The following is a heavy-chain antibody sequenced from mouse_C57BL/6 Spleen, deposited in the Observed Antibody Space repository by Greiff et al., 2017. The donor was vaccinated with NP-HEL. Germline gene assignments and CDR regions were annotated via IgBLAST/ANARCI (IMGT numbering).Heavy chain of an antibody. CDR2: ISPGDGDT. Sequence: VQLQQSGPELVKPGASVKISCKASGYAFSSSWMNWVKQRPGKGLARIGRISPGDGDTNYHGKFKGNATLTADKPSSTAYMQLSSLTSGASAVYLGARCEYDRFDYWSKGATLTVSS. CDR3: ARCEYDRFDY. J-gene: IGHJ2*01. D-gene: IGHD2-4*01. V-gene: IGHV1-82*01. CDR1: GYAFSSSW.